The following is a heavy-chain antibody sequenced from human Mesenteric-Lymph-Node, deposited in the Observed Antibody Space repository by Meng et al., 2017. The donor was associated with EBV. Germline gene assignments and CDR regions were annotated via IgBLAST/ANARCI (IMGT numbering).Heavy chain of an antibody. CDR1: GGSISSSSYY. J-gene: IGHJ4*02. CDR2: IYYSGST. V-gene: IGHV4-39*07. Sequence: QLPLQESGPGLVNPSETLSLTCTVSGGSISSSSYYWGWIRQPPGKGLEWIGSIYYSGSTYYNPSLKSRVTISVDTSKNQFSLKLSSVTAADTAVYYCARDRGIAAADYWGQGTLVTVSS. D-gene: IGHD6-13*01. CDR3: ARDRGIAAADY.